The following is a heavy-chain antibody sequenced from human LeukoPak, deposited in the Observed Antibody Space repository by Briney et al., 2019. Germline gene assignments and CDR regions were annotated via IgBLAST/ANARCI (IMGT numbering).Heavy chain of an antibody. CDR3: TRSGSDIVVVPAASDY. CDR1: GFTFSSYA. Sequence: GGSLRLSCAASGFTFSSYAMSWVRQAPGKGLEWVSDISSSSASTNYADSVKGRFTISRDNAKNSLHLQMNSLRAEDTAVYYCTRSGSDIVVVPAASDYWGQGTLVTVSS. CDR2: ISSSSAST. J-gene: IGHJ4*02. D-gene: IGHD2-2*01. V-gene: IGHV3-48*04.